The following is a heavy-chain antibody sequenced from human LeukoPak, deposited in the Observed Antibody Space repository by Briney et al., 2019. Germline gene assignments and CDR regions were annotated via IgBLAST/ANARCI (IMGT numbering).Heavy chain of an antibody. CDR3: ATYRQVLLPFES. CDR2: IFPSGDEI. J-gene: IGHJ4*02. D-gene: IGHD2-8*02. Sequence: PGGSLRLSCAASGFTFSTFAMIWVRQPPGKGLEWVSSIFPSGDEIHYADSVRGRFTISRDNSKSTLSLQMNSLRAEDTAIYYCATYRQVLLPFESWGQGTLVTAS. V-gene: IGHV3-23*01. CDR1: GFTFSTFA.